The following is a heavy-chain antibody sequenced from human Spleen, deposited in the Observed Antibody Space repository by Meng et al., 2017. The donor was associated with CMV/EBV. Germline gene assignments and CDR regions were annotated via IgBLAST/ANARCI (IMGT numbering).Heavy chain of an antibody. Sequence: CTVSGGSVSSGSHHWSWIRQPPGKGLEWIGQVYYTGSTYYNPSLKTRVIISADTSRNQFSLTLKSLTAADTAIYYCARVRGYQSFEYWGQGILVTVSS. J-gene: IGHJ4*02. D-gene: IGHD5-12*01. CDR1: GGSVSSGSHH. CDR2: VYYTGST. CDR3: ARVRGYQSFEY. V-gene: IGHV4-61*01.